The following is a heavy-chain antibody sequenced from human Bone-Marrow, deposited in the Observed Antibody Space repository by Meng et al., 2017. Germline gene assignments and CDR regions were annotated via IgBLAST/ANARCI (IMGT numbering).Heavy chain of an antibody. J-gene: IGHJ4*02. CDR3: SGHIDY. V-gene: IGHV3-15*01. CDR1: GFTFSNAY. D-gene: IGHD5-12*01. Sequence: EVQLGESGGGLVKPGGSLRLSCEGSGFTFSNAYMTWVRQVPGKRLEWVGRIKSKPDGETIDYAAPVKGRFTISRDDSKNTVYLQMNSLKTEDTAVYYCSGHIDYWGQGTLVTAPQ. CDR2: IKSKPDGETI.